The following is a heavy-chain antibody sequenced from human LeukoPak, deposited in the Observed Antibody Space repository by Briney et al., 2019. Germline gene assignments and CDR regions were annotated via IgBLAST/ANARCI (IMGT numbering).Heavy chain of an antibody. J-gene: IGHJ3*02. V-gene: IGHV3-21*01. Sequence: GGSLRLSCADSGFTFSSYSMNWVRQAPGKGLEWVSSISSSSSYIYYADSVKGRFTISRDNAKSSLYLQMNSLRAEDTAVYYCARDQPLTIVVVPAAQGTFDIWGQGTMVTVSS. CDR3: ARDQPLTIVVVPAAQGTFDI. D-gene: IGHD2-2*01. CDR2: ISSSSSYI. CDR1: GFTFSSYS.